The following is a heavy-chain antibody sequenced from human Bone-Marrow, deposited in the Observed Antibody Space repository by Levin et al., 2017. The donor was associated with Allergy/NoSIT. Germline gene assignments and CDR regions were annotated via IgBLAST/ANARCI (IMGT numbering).Heavy chain of an antibody. Sequence: GGSLRLSCVASGFSFSSYGMHWVRQAPGKGLEWVALISDDGSNKNFANSVRGRFTVSRDNSKNTLYLQMTSLQSEDTAIYYCAKWDSSGYSHFDYWGQGTLVTVSS. D-gene: IGHD6-13*01. CDR3: AKWDSSGYSHFDY. J-gene: IGHJ4*02. CDR1: GFSFSSYG. V-gene: IGHV3-30*18. CDR2: ISDDGSNK.